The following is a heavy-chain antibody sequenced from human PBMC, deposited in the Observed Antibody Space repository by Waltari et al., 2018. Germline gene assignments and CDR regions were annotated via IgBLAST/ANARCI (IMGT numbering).Heavy chain of an antibody. CDR2: SGIGGST. J-gene: IGHJ4*02. CDR1: GGSISSNY. D-gene: IGHD5-12*01. V-gene: IGHV4-59*12. CDR3: ARVDTNHVDV. Sequence: QLQLQESGPGLVKPSETLSLTCAVSGGSISSNYWSWIRQPPGKGLAWSGRISGIGGSTDYNPSLKSRVTISTDTSKNQFSLKLSSVTAADTAVYYCARVDTNHVDVWGRGVLVTVSS.